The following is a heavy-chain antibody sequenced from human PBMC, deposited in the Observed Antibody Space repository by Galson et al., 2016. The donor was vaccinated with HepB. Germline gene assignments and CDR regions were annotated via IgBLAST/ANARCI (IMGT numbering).Heavy chain of an antibody. CDR2: INPKNGGT. Sequence: SVKVSCKASGYSFTDYYMHWVRQAPGQGLEWMGWINPKNGGTKYTEKFQGSVTMTRDTSISTAYLELSRLGSDDTAVYYCARDYYGSGSYSPYWGQGTLVTASS. J-gene: IGHJ4*02. V-gene: IGHV1-2*02. CDR3: ARDYYGSGSYSPY. D-gene: IGHD3-10*01. CDR1: GYSFTDYY.